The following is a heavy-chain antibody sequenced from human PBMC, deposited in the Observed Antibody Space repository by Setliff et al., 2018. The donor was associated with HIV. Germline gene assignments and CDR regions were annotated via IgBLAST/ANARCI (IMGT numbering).Heavy chain of an antibody. V-gene: IGHV4-39*07. J-gene: IGHJ5*01. Sequence: SETLSLTCTVSGGSMNSSSYYWGWIRQPPGKGLEWLGSIYYSGKTYDNPSLKSRVTLSVDTSKNQFSLKLTSLTAADTAVYYCARIPNPGHSFGWFDSWGQGTLVTVSS. CDR2: IYYSGKT. D-gene: IGHD5-18*01. CDR1: GGSMNSSSYY. CDR3: ARIPNPGHSFGWFDS.